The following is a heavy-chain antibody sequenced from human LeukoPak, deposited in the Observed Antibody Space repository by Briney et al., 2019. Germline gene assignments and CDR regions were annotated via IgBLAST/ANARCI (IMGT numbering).Heavy chain of an antibody. D-gene: IGHD3-22*01. Sequence: GRSLRLSCAASGFTFSSYGMHWVRQAPGKGLEWVAVIWYDGSNKYYADSVKGRFTISRGNSKNTLYLQMNSLRAEDTAVYYCARTYYYDSSGYLDYWGQGTLVTVSS. V-gene: IGHV3-33*01. J-gene: IGHJ4*02. CDR2: IWYDGSNK. CDR3: ARTYYYDSSGYLDY. CDR1: GFTFSSYG.